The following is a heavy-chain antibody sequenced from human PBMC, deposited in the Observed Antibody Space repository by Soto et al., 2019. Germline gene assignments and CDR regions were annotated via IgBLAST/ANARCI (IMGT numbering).Heavy chain of an antibody. CDR2: ISAYNGNT. J-gene: IGHJ4*02. Sequence: QVQLVQSGAEVKKPGASVKVSRKTSGYTFTSYAISWVRQAPGQGLEWMGWISAYNGNTKYAQKLQGRVTMTTDTSTSTAYMDLRSLRSAGAAGDYCARDHGGGVTLEWGQGTQVTGSS. V-gene: IGHV1-18*01. CDR3: ARDHGGGVTLE. D-gene: IGHD3-16*01. CDR1: GYTFTSYA.